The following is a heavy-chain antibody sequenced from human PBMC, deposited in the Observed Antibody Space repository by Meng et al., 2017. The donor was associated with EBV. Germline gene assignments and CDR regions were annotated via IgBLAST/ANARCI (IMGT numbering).Heavy chain of an antibody. Sequence: HPPLRDAGPGQVRPSETLSLTCTFSGDSISSFYYWGWIRQPPGRGLEWIGSVHYTGSTYYSPSLKSRVTVSVDTSKSQFALRLTSVTAADTAVYYCARPFPSWQSPRLDPFGAWGQGTLVTVAS. J-gene: IGHJ5*02. CDR2: VHYTGST. CDR1: GDSISSFYY. D-gene: IGHD3-3*02. CDR3: ARPFPSWQSPRLDPFGA. V-gene: IGHV4-39*01.